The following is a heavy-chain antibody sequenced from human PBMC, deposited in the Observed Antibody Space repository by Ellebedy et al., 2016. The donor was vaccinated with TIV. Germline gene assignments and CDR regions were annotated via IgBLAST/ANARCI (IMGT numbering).Heavy chain of an antibody. V-gene: IGHV1-46*01. D-gene: IGHD6-19*01. Sequence: ASGKVSCXASGYTFTRYYIHWVRQAPGQGLEWMGIIDPSGGGTTYAPKVQGRLTLTRDTSTNTVYMELSSLTSEDTALYYCARYHSSGDDYWGQGTLVTVSS. CDR1: GYTFTRYY. J-gene: IGHJ4*02. CDR2: IDPSGGGT. CDR3: ARYHSSGDDY.